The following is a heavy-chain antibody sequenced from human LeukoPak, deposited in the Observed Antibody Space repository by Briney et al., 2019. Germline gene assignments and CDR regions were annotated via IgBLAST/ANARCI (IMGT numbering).Heavy chain of an antibody. D-gene: IGHD1-20*01. CDR2: IYHDEST. Sequence: SGTLSLTCAVSGGSISSSNWWTWVRQPPGKGLEWIGEIYHDESTNYNPSLKSRVTISADNSKNQSSLKLSCVTAADTAVYYCARVPWSNNWCRSGWDYWGQGTLVTVSS. CDR1: GGSISSSNW. CDR3: ARVPWSNNWCRSGWDY. V-gene: IGHV4-4*02. J-gene: IGHJ4*02.